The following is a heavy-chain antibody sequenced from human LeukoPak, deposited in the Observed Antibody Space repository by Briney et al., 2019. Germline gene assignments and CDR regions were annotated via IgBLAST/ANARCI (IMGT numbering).Heavy chain of an antibody. Sequence: SQTLSLTCTVSGGSISSGGYYWSWIRQHPGKGLEWIGYIYYSGSTYYNPPLKSRVTISVDTSKNQSSLKLSSVTAADTAVYYCARVRGSLLVLWGQGTLVTVSS. CDR1: GGSISSGGYY. CDR2: IYYSGST. CDR3: ARVRGSLLVL. J-gene: IGHJ4*02. V-gene: IGHV4-31*03. D-gene: IGHD2-15*01.